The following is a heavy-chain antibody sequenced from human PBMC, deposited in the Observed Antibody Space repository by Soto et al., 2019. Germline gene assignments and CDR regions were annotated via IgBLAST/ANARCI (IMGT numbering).Heavy chain of an antibody. V-gene: IGHV5-51*01. Sequence: GESLKISCQAFGYSFTSNWIGWVRQMPGKGLEWMAIIHPGDSDSRYSPSFQGQVTTSADTSISTAYLQWSSLRASDTAMYYYARLRARPIVARPVATGMDVWGQGTTVTVSS. D-gene: IGHD6-25*01. CDR2: IHPGDSDS. CDR1: GYSFTSNW. CDR3: ARLRARPIVARPVATGMDV. J-gene: IGHJ6*02.